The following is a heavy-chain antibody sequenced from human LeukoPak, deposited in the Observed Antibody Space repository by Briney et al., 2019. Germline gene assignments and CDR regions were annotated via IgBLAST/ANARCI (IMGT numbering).Heavy chain of an antibody. Sequence: ASVKVSCKASGYTFTSYGISWVRQAPGQGLEWMGWISAYNGNTNYAQKLQGRVTMTTDTSTSTAYMELRSLRSDDTAVYYCASTSHSSGWYRIAYYYYMDVWGKGTTVTVSS. J-gene: IGHJ6*03. D-gene: IGHD6-19*01. V-gene: IGHV1-18*01. CDR1: GYTFTSYG. CDR2: ISAYNGNT. CDR3: ASTSHSSGWYRIAYYYYMDV.